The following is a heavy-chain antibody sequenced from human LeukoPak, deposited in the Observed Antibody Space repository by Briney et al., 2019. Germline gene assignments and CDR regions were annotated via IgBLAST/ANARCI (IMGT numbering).Heavy chain of an antibody. J-gene: IGHJ4*02. CDR1: GYTFTSYY. D-gene: IGHD3-10*01. Sequence: ASVKVSCKASGYTFTSYYMHWVRQAPGQGLEWLGIISPSGSSTSYAQKFQGRVTMTGDMSTSTVYMELSSLRSEDTPVYYCATGFDVNDYNMYFVDYWGQGTLVTVSS. V-gene: IGHV1-46*01. CDR2: ISPSGSST. CDR3: ATGFDVNDYNMYFVDY.